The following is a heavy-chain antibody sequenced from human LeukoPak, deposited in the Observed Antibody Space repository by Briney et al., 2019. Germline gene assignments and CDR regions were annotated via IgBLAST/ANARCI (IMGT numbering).Heavy chain of an antibody. CDR1: GFTFSSYE. J-gene: IGHJ4*02. V-gene: IGHV3-48*03. CDR3: AVTSDGDSRDY. CDR2: ISSSGSTI. D-gene: IGHD4-17*01. Sequence: PGGSLRLSCAASGFTFSSYEMNWVRQAPGKGLEWVSYISSSGSTIYYADSVKGRFTISRDNAKNSLYLQMNSLRAEDTAVYYCAVTSDGDSRDYWGQGTLVTVSS.